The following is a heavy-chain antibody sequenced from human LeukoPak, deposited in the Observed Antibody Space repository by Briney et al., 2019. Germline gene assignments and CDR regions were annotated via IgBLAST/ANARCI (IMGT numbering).Heavy chain of an antibody. D-gene: IGHD2-2*01. CDR2: IIPIFGTA. V-gene: IGHV1-69*05. CDR1: GGTFSSYA. J-gene: IGHJ4*02. CDR3: ARDRDCSSTSCYCYFDY. Sequence: SVKVSCKASGGTFSSYAISWVRQAPGQGLEWMGRIIPIFGTANYAQKFQGRVTITTDESTSTAYMELSSLRSEDTAVYYCARDRDCSSTSCYCYFDYWGQGTLVTVSS.